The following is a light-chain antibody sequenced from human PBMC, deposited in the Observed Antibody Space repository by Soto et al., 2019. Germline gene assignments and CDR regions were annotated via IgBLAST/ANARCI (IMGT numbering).Light chain of an antibody. V-gene: IGKV3-20*01. Sequence: EIVLTQSPGTLSLSPGERATLSCRASQSVSSSYLAWYQQKPGQAPRLLIYGASSGATGIPDRFSGSGSGTDFTLTISRLEPEDFAVYFCLQYGSSRTFGQGTKVEIK. CDR3: LQYGSSRT. CDR1: QSVSSSY. J-gene: IGKJ1*01. CDR2: GAS.